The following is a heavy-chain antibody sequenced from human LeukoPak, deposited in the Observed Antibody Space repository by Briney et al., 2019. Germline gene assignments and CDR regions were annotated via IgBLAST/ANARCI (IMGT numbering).Heavy chain of an antibody. V-gene: IGHV4-39*01. J-gene: IGHJ5*02. Sequence: PSETLSLTCTVSGGSISSSSYYWGWIRQPPGKGLEWIGSIYYSGSTYYNPSLKSRVTISVDTSKNQFSLKLSSVTAADTAVYYCARHSTPRYCSSTSCPNWFDPWGQGTLVTVSS. D-gene: IGHD2-2*01. CDR3: ARHSTPRYCSSTSCPNWFDP. CDR1: GGSISSSSYY. CDR2: IYYSGST.